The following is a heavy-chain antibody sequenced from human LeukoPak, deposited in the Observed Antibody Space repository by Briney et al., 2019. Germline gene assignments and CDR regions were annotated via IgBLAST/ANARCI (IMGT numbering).Heavy chain of an antibody. CDR3: ARGGGLDV. Sequence: GGSLRLSCAASGFTFSSYWMSWVRQAPGKGLEWVANIKQDGSEKYYVGSVKGRFTISRDNAKNSLYLQMSNLRAEDTAVYFCARGGGLDVWGQGATVTVSS. J-gene: IGHJ6*02. CDR1: GFTFSSYW. CDR2: IKQDGSEK. D-gene: IGHD3-16*01. V-gene: IGHV3-7*03.